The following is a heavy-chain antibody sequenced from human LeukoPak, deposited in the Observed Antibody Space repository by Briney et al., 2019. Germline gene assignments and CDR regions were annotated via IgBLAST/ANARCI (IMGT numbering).Heavy chain of an antibody. D-gene: IGHD1-26*01. CDR1: GGSISSYY. CDR3: ARENRGSDRDCVY. CDR2: IYTSGST. J-gene: IGHJ4*02. Sequence: SETLSLTCTVSGGSISSYYWSWIRQPPGKGLEWIGCIYTSGSTNYNASLKRRLRMSVDTSKNQFSLKRSSVTAGDRAVFYCARENRGSDRDCVYWGQRTLVTVSS. V-gene: IGHV4-4*07.